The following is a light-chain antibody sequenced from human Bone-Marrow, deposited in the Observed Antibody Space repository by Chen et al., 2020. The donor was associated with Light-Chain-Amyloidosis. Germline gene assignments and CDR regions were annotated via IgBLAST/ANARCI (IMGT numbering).Light chain of an antibody. Sequence: NFMLTQPPPVSESPGKTVFISCTPSSGSIATNYVQWYHQRPGSSPTTVIYEDDQRPSGAPDRFSGSIDRSSNSASLTISGLKTEDGADYYCQSYQGSSQGVFGGGTKLTVL. CDR3: QSYQGSSQGV. V-gene: IGLV6-57*01. J-gene: IGLJ3*02. CDR1: SGSIATNY. CDR2: EDD.